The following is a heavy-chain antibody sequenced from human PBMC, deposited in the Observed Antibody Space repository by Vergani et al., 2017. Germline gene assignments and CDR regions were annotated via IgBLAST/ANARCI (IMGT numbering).Heavy chain of an antibody. V-gene: IGHV3-23*01. CDR1: EFTFSNYA. D-gene: IGHD3-10*01. J-gene: IGHJ4*02. CDR2: ISGSGVSA. CDR3: AKQYFVSGNYLFDY. Sequence: EVQLLESGGGFVPPGGSLRLTCAASEFTFSNYAMNCVRQAPGKGLEWVSGISGSGVSAYYTDSVKGRFTISRDNSKNMLFLQMNNLRTEDTVIYYCAKQYFVSGNYLFDYWGQGTLVTVSS.